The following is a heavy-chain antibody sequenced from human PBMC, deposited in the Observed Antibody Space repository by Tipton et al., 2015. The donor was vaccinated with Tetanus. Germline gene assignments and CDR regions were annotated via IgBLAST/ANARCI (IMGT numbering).Heavy chain of an antibody. V-gene: IGHV1-8*01. D-gene: IGHD4-17*01. CDR3: ARGTNPYGDPYYYYGMDV. J-gene: IGHJ6*02. Sequence: QSGPEVKKPGASVKVSCKASGYTFTSYDINWVRQATGQGLEWMGWMNPNSGNTGYAQKFQGRVTMTRNTSISTAYMELSSLRSEDTAVYYCARGTNPYGDPYYYYGMDVWGQGTTVTVSS. CDR1: GYTFTSYD. CDR2: MNPNSGNT.